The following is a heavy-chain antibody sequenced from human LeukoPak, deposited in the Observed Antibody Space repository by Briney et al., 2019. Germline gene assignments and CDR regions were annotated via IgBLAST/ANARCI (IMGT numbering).Heavy chain of an antibody. CDR2: IFNNGAT. J-gene: IGHJ4*02. D-gene: IGHD4-17*01. CDR1: SDSISRNY. Sequence: PSETLSLTCTVSSDSISRNYWSWLRQSPGKGLEWIGYIFNNGATNYTPSLTSRLTISIDTSKNQFSLRLHSVTAADTAVYFCVREPAYGDYVVHWGRGTLVTVSS. V-gene: IGHV4-59*01. CDR3: VREPAYGDYVVH.